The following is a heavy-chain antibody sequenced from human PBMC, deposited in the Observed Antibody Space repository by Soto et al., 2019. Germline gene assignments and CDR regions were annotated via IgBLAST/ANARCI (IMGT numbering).Heavy chain of an antibody. CDR3: AKDYVVVVPAAKTDTLLFWGSPDV. CDR2: ISYDGSNK. V-gene: IGHV3-30*18. CDR1: GFTFSSYG. J-gene: IGHJ6*04. Sequence: GGSLRLSCAASGFTFSSYGMHWVRQAPGKGLEWVAVISYDGSNKYYADSVKGRFTISRDNSKNTLYLQMNSLRAEDTAVYYCAKDYVVVVPAAKTDTLLFWGSPDVWGKGTTVTVSS. D-gene: IGHD2-2*01.